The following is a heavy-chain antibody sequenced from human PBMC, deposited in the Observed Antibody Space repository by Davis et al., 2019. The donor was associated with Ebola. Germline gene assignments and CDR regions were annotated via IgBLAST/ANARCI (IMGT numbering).Heavy chain of an antibody. V-gene: IGHV3-74*01. CDR1: GFTLSNYW. J-gene: IGHJ4*02. CDR2: IDSDGSNR. CDR3: ARGIGYSGYERFDY. Sequence: PGGSLRLSCAASGFTLSNYWMYWVRQVPGKGLMWVSRIDSDGSNRKYADSVKGRFTISRDNSKNTLYLQMNSLRAEDTAVYYCARGIGYSGYERFDYWGQGTLVTVSS. D-gene: IGHD5-12*01.